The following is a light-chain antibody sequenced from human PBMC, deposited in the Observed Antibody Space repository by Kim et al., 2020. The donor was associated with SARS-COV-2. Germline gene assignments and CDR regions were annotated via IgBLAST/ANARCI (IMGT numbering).Light chain of an antibody. J-gene: IGLJ3*02. Sequence: GQSVTSSSAGTSSDVGAYGRVSWYQQSPGTAPKLMIYEVTNRPSGVPDRFSGSKSGNTASLTISGLQAGDEADYYCSSYTITTTWVFGGGTQLTVL. CDR2: EVT. CDR3: SSYTITTTWV. V-gene: IGLV2-18*02. CDR1: SSDVGAYGR.